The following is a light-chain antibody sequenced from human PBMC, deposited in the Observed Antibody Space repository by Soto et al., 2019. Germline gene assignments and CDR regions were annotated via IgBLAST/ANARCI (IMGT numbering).Light chain of an antibody. Sequence: DIQMTQSPSSLSASVGDRVTITCRASQGISNFLAWYQQKPGKVPKLLIYDASTLQSGVPSRFSGSGSGTDFTLTISNLQPEDVATYYCQKYNSAPRAFGQGTKVEIK. CDR3: QKYNSAPRA. J-gene: IGKJ1*01. CDR1: QGISNF. CDR2: DAS. V-gene: IGKV1-27*01.